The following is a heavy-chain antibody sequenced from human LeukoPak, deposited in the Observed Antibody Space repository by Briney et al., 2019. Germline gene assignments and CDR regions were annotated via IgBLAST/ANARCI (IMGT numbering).Heavy chain of an antibody. D-gene: IGHD1-7*01. Sequence: PSETLSLTCVVYGGSFSGYYWSWIRQPPGKGLEWIGEINHSGSTNYNPSLKSRVTISVDTSKNQFSLKLSSVTAADTAVYYCAYRTLNWFDPWGQGTLVTVSS. V-gene: IGHV4-34*01. CDR3: AYRTLNWFDP. CDR1: GGSFSGYY. J-gene: IGHJ5*02. CDR2: INHSGST.